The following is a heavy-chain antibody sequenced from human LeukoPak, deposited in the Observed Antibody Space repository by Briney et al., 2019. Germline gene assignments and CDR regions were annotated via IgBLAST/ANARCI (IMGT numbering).Heavy chain of an antibody. J-gene: IGHJ4*02. CDR2: ISSSSSYI. V-gene: IGHV3-21*01. Sequence: SGGSLSLSCAASGFTFSSYSMNWVRQAPGKGLEWVSSISSSSSYIYYADSVKGRFTISRDNTKNSLYLQMNSLRAEDTAVYYCARENLWFGELGFDYWGQGTLVTVSS. CDR3: ARENLWFGELGFDY. D-gene: IGHD3-10*01. CDR1: GFTFSSYS.